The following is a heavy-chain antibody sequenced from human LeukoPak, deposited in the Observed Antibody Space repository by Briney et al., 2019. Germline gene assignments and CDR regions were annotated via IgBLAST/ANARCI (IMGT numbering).Heavy chain of an antibody. Sequence: PSETLSLTCTVSGGSISSYYWSWIRQPPGKGLEWIGYIYYSGSTNYNPSLKSRVTISVDTSKNQFSLKLSSVTAADTAVYYCARMAGYSSWGNNWFDPWGQGTLVTVSS. CDR3: ARMAGYSSWGNNWFDP. V-gene: IGHV4-59*01. D-gene: IGHD6-19*01. J-gene: IGHJ5*02. CDR1: GGSISSYY. CDR2: IYYSGST.